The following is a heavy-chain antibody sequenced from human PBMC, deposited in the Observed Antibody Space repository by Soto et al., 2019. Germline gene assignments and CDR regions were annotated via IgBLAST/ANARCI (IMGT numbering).Heavy chain of an antibody. J-gene: IGHJ3*02. V-gene: IGHV3-21*01. D-gene: IGHD7-27*01. Sequence: GGSLRRSCAASGFTFSSYSMNWVRQAPGKGLEWVSSISSSSSYIYYADSVKGRFTISRDNAKNSLYLQMNSLRAEDTAVYYCARLGLGAFDIWGQGTMVTVSS. CDR2: ISSSSSYI. CDR1: GFTFSSYS. CDR3: ARLGLGAFDI.